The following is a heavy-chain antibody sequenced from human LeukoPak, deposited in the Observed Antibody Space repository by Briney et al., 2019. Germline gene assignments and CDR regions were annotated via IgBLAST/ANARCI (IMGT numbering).Heavy chain of an antibody. CDR2: INPSGGST. Sequence: ASVKVSCKASGYTFTSYYMHWVRQAPGQGLEWMGIINPSGGSTSYAQKFQGRVTMTRDTPTSTVYMELSSLRSEDTAVYYCAREYYYDSSGPGAFDIWGQGTMVTVSS. J-gene: IGHJ3*02. CDR3: AREYYYDSSGPGAFDI. CDR1: GYTFTSYY. D-gene: IGHD3-22*01. V-gene: IGHV1-46*01.